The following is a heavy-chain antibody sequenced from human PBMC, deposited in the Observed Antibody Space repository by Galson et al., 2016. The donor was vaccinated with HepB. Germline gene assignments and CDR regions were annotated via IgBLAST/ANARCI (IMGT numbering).Heavy chain of an antibody. CDR3: AKDLADYYDSTGYYTGLDY. J-gene: IGHJ4*02. D-gene: IGHD3-22*01. CDR1: GFTFSSYG. Sequence: ASGFTFSSYGMHWVRQAPGKGLEWVAVISYDGSYKYYADSVKGRFTISRDNSKNTLYLQMNSLRAEDTAVYYCAKDLADYYDSTGYYTGLDYWGQGTLVTVSS. CDR2: ISYDGSYK. V-gene: IGHV3-30*18.